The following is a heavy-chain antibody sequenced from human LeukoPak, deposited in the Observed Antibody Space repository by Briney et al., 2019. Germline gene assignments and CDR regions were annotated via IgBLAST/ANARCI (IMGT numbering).Heavy chain of an antibody. D-gene: IGHD3-22*01. CDR2: IYCSGST. CDR3: ARARPHYYDSSGYYGVVDY. Sequence: SQTLSLTCTVSGGSISSGGYYWSWIRQHPGKGLEWIGYIYCSGSTYYNPSLKSRVTISVDTSKNQFSLKLSSVTAADTAVYYCARARPHYYDSSGYYGVVDYWGQGTLVTVSS. V-gene: IGHV4-31*03. CDR1: GGSISSGGYY. J-gene: IGHJ4*02.